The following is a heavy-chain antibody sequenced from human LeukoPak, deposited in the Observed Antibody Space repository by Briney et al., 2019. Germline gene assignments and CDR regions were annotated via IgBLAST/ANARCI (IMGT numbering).Heavy chain of an antibody. CDR1: GGSISSSSYY. Sequence: SETLSLTCTVSGGSISSSSYYWGWIRQPPGKGLEWIGSIYYSGSTYYNPSFKSRVTISVDTSKNQFSLKLSSVTAADTAVYYCARQTYYDILTGYYPENFDYWGQGTLVTVSS. CDR3: ARQTYYDILTGYYPENFDY. CDR2: IYYSGST. D-gene: IGHD3-9*01. J-gene: IGHJ4*02. V-gene: IGHV4-39*01.